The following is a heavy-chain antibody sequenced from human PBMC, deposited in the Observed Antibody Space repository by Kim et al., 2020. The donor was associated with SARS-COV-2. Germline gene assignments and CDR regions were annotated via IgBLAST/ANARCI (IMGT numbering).Heavy chain of an antibody. CDR1: GFTFSSYD. Sequence: GGSLRLSCAASGFTFSSYDMHWVRQATGKGLEWVSAISTAGSTYYPGSVKGRFTISRENAKNSLYLQMNSLRAGDTAVYYCERGYSSSWYWAFDIWGQGTMVTVSS. J-gene: IGHJ3*02. CDR2: ISTAGST. CDR3: ERGYSSSWYWAFDI. V-gene: IGHV3-13*01. D-gene: IGHD6-13*01.